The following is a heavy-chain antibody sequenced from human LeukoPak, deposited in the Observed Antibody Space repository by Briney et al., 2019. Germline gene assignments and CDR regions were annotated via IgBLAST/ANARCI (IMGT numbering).Heavy chain of an antibody. J-gene: IGHJ5*02. CDR2: INPNSGGT. D-gene: IGHD3-9*01. Sequence: ASVKVSCKASGYTFTGYYMHWVRQAPGQGLEWMGWINPNSGGTNYAQKFQGRVTMTRDTSISTAYMELSRLRSDDTAVYYCARTVLRYFDWSENWFDPWGQGTLVTVSS. CDR1: GYTFTGYY. V-gene: IGHV1-2*02. CDR3: ARTVLRYFDWSENWFDP.